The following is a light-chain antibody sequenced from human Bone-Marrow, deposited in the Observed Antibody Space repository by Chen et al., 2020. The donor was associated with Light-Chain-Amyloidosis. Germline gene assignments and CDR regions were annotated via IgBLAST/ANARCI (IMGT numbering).Light chain of an antibody. CDR2: FNS. CDR1: RSSIGTNT. J-gene: IGLJ2*01. CDR3: AAWDDGLNGVL. V-gene: IGLV1-44*01. Sequence: QSVLTQPPSASVTPGQRVTISCSGSRSSIGTNTVNWYQQFPGTAPKLLIYFNSQRPSGVPDRVSGSKSGSSASLAISGLQSDDEADYFCAAWDDGLNGVLFGGGTKLTVL.